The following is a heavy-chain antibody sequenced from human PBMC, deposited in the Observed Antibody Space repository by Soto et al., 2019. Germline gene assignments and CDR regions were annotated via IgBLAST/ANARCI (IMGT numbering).Heavy chain of an antibody. D-gene: IGHD3-22*01. CDR3: TSDYETSGYYVGKIDY. CDR1: GFTFGDYA. Sequence: GSLRLSCTTSGFTFGDYAMSWVRQAPGKGLEWVGFIRSKVYGWTTEYAASVKGRFSISRDDSKSIAYLQMNSLKTEDTAVYYCTSDYETSGYYVGKIDYWGQGTLVTVSS. J-gene: IGHJ4*02. V-gene: IGHV3-49*04. CDR2: IRSKVYGWTT.